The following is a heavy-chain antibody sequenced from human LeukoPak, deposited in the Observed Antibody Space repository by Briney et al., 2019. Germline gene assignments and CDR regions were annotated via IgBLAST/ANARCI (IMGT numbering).Heavy chain of an antibody. J-gene: IGHJ4*02. D-gene: IGHD1-26*01. V-gene: IGHV3-23*01. CDR1: GFTFTSYS. CDR3: AKGGKWDVTPFDY. Sequence: GGSLRLSCGASGFTFTSYSMNGVRQAPGKGLEWVSTISGGGGSTYYADSVKGRFTISRDNYKNTLYLQVNSLRAEDTAVYYCAKGGKWDVTPFDYWGQGTLVTVSS. CDR2: ISGGGGST.